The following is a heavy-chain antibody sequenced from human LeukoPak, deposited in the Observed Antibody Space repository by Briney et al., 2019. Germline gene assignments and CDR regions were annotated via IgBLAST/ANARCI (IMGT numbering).Heavy chain of an antibody. Sequence: SETLSLTCTVSGGSISSSSYYWGWIRQPPGKGLEWIGSIYYSGSTYYNPSLKSRVTISVDTSKNQSSLKLSSVTAADTAVYYCARVWSTWTQIYFDYWGQGTLVTVSS. CDR2: IYYSGST. J-gene: IGHJ4*02. D-gene: IGHD5/OR15-5a*01. CDR3: ARVWSTWTQIYFDY. V-gene: IGHV4-39*07. CDR1: GGSISSSSYY.